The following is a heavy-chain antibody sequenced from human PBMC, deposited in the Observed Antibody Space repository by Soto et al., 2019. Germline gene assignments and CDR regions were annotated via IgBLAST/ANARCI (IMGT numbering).Heavy chain of an antibody. CDR1: GFTIRNYA. CDR3: EGSWT. V-gene: IGHV3-23*01. D-gene: IGHD4-17*01. CDR2: ISGGSDRT. Sequence: ESGGDLVQPGGSLRLSCAASGFTIRNYAMSWVRQAPGKALEWVSGISGGSDRTYYADSVKGRFTIFKDNSKNTLYLQMSSLRVEDTAVYHCEGSWTRGQGTMVTVSS. J-gene: IGHJ3*01.